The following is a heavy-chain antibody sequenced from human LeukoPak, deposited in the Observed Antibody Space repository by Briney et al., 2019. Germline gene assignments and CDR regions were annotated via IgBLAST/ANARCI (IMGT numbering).Heavy chain of an antibody. CDR1: GFTFSSYG. D-gene: IGHD3-22*01. J-gene: IGHJ4*02. CDR3: ARAAYDSSGYLTL. V-gene: IGHV3-33*01. Sequence: GGSLRLSCAASGFTFSSYGMHWVRQAPGKGLEWVAVIWYDGTNKYYADSVKGRFTISRDNSRNTLFLQMNSLRAEDTAVYYCARAAYDSSGYLTLWGQGTLVTVSS. CDR2: IWYDGTNK.